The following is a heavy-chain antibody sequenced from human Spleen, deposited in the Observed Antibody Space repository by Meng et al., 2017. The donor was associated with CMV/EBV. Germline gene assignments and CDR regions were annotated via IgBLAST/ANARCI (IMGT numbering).Heavy chain of an antibody. CDR2: INPNSGGT. Sequence: ASVKVSCKASGCTFTGYYMHWVRQAPGQGLEWMGWINPNSGGTNYAQKFQGRVTMTRDTSISTAYMELSRLRSDDTAVYYCARDQGYDFWSGYSWFDPWGQGTLVTVSS. J-gene: IGHJ5*02. V-gene: IGHV1-2*02. CDR1: GCTFTGYY. CDR3: ARDQGYDFWSGYSWFDP. D-gene: IGHD3-3*01.